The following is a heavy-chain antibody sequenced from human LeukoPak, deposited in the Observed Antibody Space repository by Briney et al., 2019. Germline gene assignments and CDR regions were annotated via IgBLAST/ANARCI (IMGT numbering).Heavy chain of an antibody. J-gene: IGHJ5*02. CDR1: GFTFSNYA. Sequence: SGGSLRLSCAASGFTFSNYAMSWVRQAPGKGLEWVSAISGSGGKTYYADSVKGRFTISRDNSMNTLYLQMNSLRAEDTAVFYCARGDCSSTSCSSTPKNWFDPWGQGTLVSVSS. V-gene: IGHV3-23*01. CDR2: ISGSGGKT. D-gene: IGHD2-2*01. CDR3: ARGDCSSTSCSSTPKNWFDP.